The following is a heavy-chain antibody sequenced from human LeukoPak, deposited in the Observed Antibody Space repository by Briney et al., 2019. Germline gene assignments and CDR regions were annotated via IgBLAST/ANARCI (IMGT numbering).Heavy chain of an antibody. CDR2: ISGSGGST. V-gene: IGHV3-23*01. Sequence: HPGGSLRLSCAAAGFAFSSFAMTWVRQAPWKGLDWVSAISGSGGSTYYADSGKGRFTSSRDNSKNPLYLQMNGLRAEDTALYSCAKYYYDSSGYYHPFDPWGQGTLVTVSS. CDR1: GFAFSSFA. J-gene: IGHJ5*02. CDR3: AKYYYDSSGYYHPFDP. D-gene: IGHD3-22*01.